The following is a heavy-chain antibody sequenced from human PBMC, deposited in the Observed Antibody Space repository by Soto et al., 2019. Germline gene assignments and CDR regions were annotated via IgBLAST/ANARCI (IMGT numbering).Heavy chain of an antibody. V-gene: IGHV3-30*18. CDR1: GFTFSTYG. J-gene: IGHJ4*02. D-gene: IGHD5-18*01. Sequence: QVQLVESGGGVVQPGRSLRLSCAASGFTFSTYGMHWVRQAQGKGLEWVAVISYGGSNKYYADSVKGRFTISRDNSKNTMYLQMNSLRSEDTAVYYSAKDLSGYNYGYYPRFDYWGQGTLVTVSS. CDR3: AKDLSGYNYGYYPRFDY. CDR2: ISYGGSNK.